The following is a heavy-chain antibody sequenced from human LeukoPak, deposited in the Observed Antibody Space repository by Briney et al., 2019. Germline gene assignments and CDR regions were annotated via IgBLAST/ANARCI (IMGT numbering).Heavy chain of an antibody. Sequence: GASVKVSCKASGYTFTSYYMHWVRQAPGQGLEWMGGIIPIFGTANYAQKFQGRVTITADESTSTAYMELSSLRSEDTAVYYCARAPARYTRYYFDYWGQGTLVTVSS. V-gene: IGHV1-69*13. CDR2: IIPIFGTA. J-gene: IGHJ4*02. CDR3: ARAPARYTRYYFDY. CDR1: GYTFTSYY. D-gene: IGHD3-16*02.